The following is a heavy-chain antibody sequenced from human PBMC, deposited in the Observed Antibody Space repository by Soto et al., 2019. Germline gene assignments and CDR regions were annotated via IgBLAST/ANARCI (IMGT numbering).Heavy chain of an antibody. CDR2: IKPDGSEK. J-gene: IGHJ4*02. CDR3: AKDLTWNQADY. CDR1: GFTFSSHW. Sequence: PGGSLRLSCAASGFTFSSHWMSWVRQAPGKGLEWVANIKPDGSEKWYVDSVKGRFTISRDNAKNSLYLQMNSLRAEDTAVYYCAKDLTWNQADYWGQGALVTVSS. V-gene: IGHV3-7*01. D-gene: IGHD1-1*01.